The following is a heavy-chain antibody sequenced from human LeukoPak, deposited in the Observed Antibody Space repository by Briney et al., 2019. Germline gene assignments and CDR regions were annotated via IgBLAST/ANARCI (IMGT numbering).Heavy chain of an antibody. CDR1: GFTFSTSD. CDR3: AKDLIL. V-gene: IGHV3-30*02. J-gene: IGHJ3*01. Sequence: GGSLRLSCATSGFTFSTSDMHWVRQAPGKGLEWVSFIQYDGSRKNYVYSVRGRFTISRDNSKNTLYLQMFSLRPEDTAVYFCAKDLILWGQGTVVTVSS. CDR2: IQYDGSRK.